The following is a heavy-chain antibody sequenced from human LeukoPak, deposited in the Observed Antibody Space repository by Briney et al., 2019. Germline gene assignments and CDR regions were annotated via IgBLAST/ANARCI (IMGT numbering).Heavy chain of an antibody. CDR3: AKEGFDS. V-gene: IGHV3-30*02. CDR2: IMFDGSNK. J-gene: IGHJ4*02. Sequence: GGSLRLSCAASGFTFGGFGIHWVRQAPGEGLEWVALIMFDGSNKYYVDSVKGRFTISRDNSKNTLYLQMNSLRAEDTAVYYCAKEGFDSWGQGTLVTVSS. CDR1: GFTFGGFG.